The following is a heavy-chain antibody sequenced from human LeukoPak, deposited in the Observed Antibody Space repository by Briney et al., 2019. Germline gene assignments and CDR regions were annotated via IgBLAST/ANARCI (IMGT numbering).Heavy chain of an antibody. Sequence: GESLKISCKGSGYSFTSYWIGWVRQMPGKGLEWMGIIYPGDSDTRYSPSFQGQVTISADKSISTAYLQWSSLKASDTAMYYCARHGTSVLPTDASDIWGQGTLVTVSS. CDR2: IYPGDSDT. CDR3: ARHGTSVLPTDASDI. D-gene: IGHD2-15*01. J-gene: IGHJ3*02. CDR1: GYSFTSYW. V-gene: IGHV5-51*01.